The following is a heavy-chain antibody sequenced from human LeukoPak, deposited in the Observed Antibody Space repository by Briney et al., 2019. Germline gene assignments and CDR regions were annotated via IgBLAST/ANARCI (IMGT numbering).Heavy chain of an antibody. CDR3: AKERSGSAETYFDY. CDR2: ISYDGSNK. V-gene: IGHV3-30*18. J-gene: IGHJ4*02. D-gene: IGHD3-10*01. Sequence: GRSLRLSCAASGFTFRSYGMHWVRQAPGKGLEWVAVISYDGSNKYYADSVKGRFTISRDNSKNTLYLQMNSLRAEDTALYYCAKERSGSAETYFDYWGQGTLVTVSS. CDR1: GFTFRSYG.